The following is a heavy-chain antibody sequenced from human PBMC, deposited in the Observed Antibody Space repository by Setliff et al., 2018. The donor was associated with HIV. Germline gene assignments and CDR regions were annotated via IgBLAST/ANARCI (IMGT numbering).Heavy chain of an antibody. V-gene: IGHV3-43*01. Sequence: QTGGSLRLSCAASGFTFSSYSMNWVRQAPGKGLEWVSLISWDGDSTHYADSVKGRFTISRDNSQNSLYLQMNSLRTEDTALYYCAKPHDYEHHYFDYWGQGTLVTVSS. J-gene: IGHJ4*02. CDR1: GFTFSSYS. CDR2: ISWDGDST. D-gene: IGHD4-17*01. CDR3: AKPHDYEHHYFDY.